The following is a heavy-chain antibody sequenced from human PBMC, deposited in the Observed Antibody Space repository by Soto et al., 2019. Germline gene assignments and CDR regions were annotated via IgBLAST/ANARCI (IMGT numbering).Heavy chain of an antibody. D-gene: IGHD2-2*01. CDR3: ARVGPLGYCSSTSCYESYGMDV. V-gene: IGHV4-59*01. CDR1: GGSISSYY. CDR2: IYYSGST. Sequence: SETLSLTCTVSGGSISSYYWSWIRQPPGKGLEWIGYIYYSGSTNYNPSLKSRVTISVDTSKNQFSLKLSSVTAADTAVYYCARVGPLGYCSSTSCYESYGMDVWGQGTTVTVSS. J-gene: IGHJ6*02.